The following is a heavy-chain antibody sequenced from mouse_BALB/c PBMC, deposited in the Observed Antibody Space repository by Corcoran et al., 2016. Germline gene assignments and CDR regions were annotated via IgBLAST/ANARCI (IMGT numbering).Heavy chain of an antibody. V-gene: IGHV9-3-1*01. CDR3: ARDYDYEGYFDV. Sequence: QMQLVQSGPERKKTGEKVKISCKASGYTFTNYRMNWVKQAPGKGLKWMGWINTYTGDPTYADDFKGRFAFSLETAASTAYLQINNLKNEDTATYFCARDYDYEGYFDVWGAGTTVTVSS. CDR2: INTYTGDP. J-gene: IGHJ1*01. CDR1: GYTFTNYR. D-gene: IGHD2-4*01.